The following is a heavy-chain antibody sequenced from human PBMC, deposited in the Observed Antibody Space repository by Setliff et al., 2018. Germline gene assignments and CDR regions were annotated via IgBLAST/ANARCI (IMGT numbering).Heavy chain of an antibody. Sequence: ASVKVSCKASGGTFNTYAINRVRQAPGQGLAWMGGIVPVFGTRNYAQKFQGRVTFSADDSANTAYMELTSLTSEDTAVYYCARNIGMGQRDYFDYWGQGTVVTVSS. V-gene: IGHV1-69*13. J-gene: IGHJ4*02. CDR2: IVPVFGTR. CDR3: ARNIGMGQRDYFDY. CDR1: GGTFNTYA. D-gene: IGHD5-18*01.